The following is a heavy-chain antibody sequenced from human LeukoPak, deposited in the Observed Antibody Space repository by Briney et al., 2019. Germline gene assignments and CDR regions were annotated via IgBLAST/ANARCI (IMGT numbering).Heavy chain of an antibody. Sequence: TGGSLRLSCAASGFTFDDYSMHWVRQGPGKGLEWVSVISWDGGSTSYADSVKGRFTISRDNSKNSLYLQMNSLRSEDSALYYCAKDRGGVDYWGQGTLVTVFS. CDR1: GFTFDDYS. V-gene: IGHV3-43*01. J-gene: IGHJ4*02. CDR3: AKDRGGVDY. CDR2: ISWDGGST. D-gene: IGHD3-16*01.